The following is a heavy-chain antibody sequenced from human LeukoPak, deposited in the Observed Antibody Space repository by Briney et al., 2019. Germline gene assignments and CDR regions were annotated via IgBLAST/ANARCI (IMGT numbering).Heavy chain of an antibody. CDR3: AKDSGWYYYDSSGAFDI. CDR2: IRYDGSNK. Sequence: GGALRLSCAASGFTFSSYGMHWVRQAPGKGLEWVAFIRYDGSNKYYADSVKGRFTISTDNSKNTLYLQMNSLRAEDTAVYYCAKDSGWYYYDSSGAFDIWGQGTMVTVSS. J-gene: IGHJ3*02. CDR1: GFTFSSYG. D-gene: IGHD3-22*01. V-gene: IGHV3-30*02.